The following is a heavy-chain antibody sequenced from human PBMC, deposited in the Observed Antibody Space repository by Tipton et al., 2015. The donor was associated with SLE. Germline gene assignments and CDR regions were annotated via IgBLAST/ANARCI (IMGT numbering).Heavy chain of an antibody. D-gene: IGHD2-2*01. CDR2: ISSSSSTI. CDR3: ARAILGVVVPADY. Sequence: SLRLSCAASGFTFSSYSMNWVRQAPGKGLEWVSYISSSSSTIYYADSVKGRFTISRDNAKNSLYLQMNSLRAEDTAVYYCARAILGVVVPADYWGQGTLVTVSS. CDR1: GFTFSSYS. V-gene: IGHV3-48*04. J-gene: IGHJ4*02.